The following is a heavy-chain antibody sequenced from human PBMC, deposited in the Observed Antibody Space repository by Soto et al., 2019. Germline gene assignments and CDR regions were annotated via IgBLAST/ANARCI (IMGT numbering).Heavy chain of an antibody. D-gene: IGHD4-17*01. CDR3: ARDRNPDYGDYGADY. CDR2: IIPIFGTA. J-gene: IGHJ4*02. CDR1: GGTFSSYA. Sequence: QVQLVQSGAEGKKPGSSVKVSCKASGGTFSSYAISWVRQAPGQGLEWMGGIIPIFGTANYAQKFQGRVTITADESASTAYMELSSLRSEDTVVYYCARDRNPDYGDYGADYWGQGTLVTVSS. V-gene: IGHV1-69*12.